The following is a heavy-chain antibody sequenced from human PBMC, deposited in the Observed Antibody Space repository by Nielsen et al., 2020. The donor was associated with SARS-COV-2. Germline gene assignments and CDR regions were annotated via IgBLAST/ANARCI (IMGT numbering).Heavy chain of an antibody. CDR3: ARVPIIRDYYFYTDV. V-gene: IGHV4-31*03. Sequence: SETLSLTCTVSGGAITSGTYYWSWVRQHPGKGLQWIGYVYHGGITYYNPSLESRTTIAVDTSKNQFSLRLNSVTAADTAVYFCARVPIIRDYYFYTDVWGKGTTVTVSS. CDR2: VYHGGIT. D-gene: IGHD3-10*01. CDR1: GGAITSGTYY. J-gene: IGHJ6*03.